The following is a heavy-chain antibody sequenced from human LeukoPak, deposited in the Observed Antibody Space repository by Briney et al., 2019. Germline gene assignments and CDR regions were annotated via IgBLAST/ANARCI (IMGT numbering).Heavy chain of an antibody. CDR3: ARKYYYDSSGYNYYYGMDV. J-gene: IGHJ6*02. Sequence: PGRSLRLPCAASGFTFSSYAMHWVRQAPGKGLEWVAVISYDGSNKYYADSVKGRFTISRDNSKNTLYLQMNSLRAEDTAVYYCARKYYYDSSGYNYYYGMDVWGQGTTVTVSS. D-gene: IGHD3-22*01. CDR2: ISYDGSNK. V-gene: IGHV3-30-3*01. CDR1: GFTFSSYA.